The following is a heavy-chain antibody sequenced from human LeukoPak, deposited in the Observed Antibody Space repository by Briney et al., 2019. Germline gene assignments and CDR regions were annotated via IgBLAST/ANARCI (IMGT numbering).Heavy chain of an antibody. J-gene: IGHJ4*02. D-gene: IGHD3-3*01. V-gene: IGHV4-4*02. CDR3: ARGYYDFWSGSPLNLDY. Sequence: PGGSLRLSCAASGFTFDDYGMSWVRQPPGKGLEWIGEIYHSGSTNYNPSLKSRVTISVDKSKNQFSLKLSSVTAADTAVYYCARGYYDFWSGSPLNLDYWGQGTLVTVSS. CDR1: GFTFDDYG. CDR2: IYHSGST.